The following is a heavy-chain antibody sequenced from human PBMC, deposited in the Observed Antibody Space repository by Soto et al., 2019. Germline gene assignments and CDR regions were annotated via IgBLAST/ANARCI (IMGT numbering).Heavy chain of an antibody. V-gene: IGHV4-39*01. J-gene: IGHJ5*02. CDR3: AKLPTGFPNWIDP. Sequence: SETLSLTCTVSGDSVSSTPYSWGWFRQPPGKGLEWIGSIYKTGSSYNPSLKSRVTISQDTSKTQFSLKPSSVTAADTAIYYCAKLPTGFPNWIDPWGQGIPVTVSS. CDR1: GDSVSSTPYS. CDR2: IYKTGS. D-gene: IGHD2-21*01.